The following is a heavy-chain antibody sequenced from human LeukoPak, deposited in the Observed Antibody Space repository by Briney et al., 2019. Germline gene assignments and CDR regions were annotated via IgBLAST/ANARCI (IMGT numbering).Heavy chain of an antibody. D-gene: IGHD2-2*01. CDR3: ARDECTSCSYYYLYGMDV. CDR2: LSFDGSKK. CDR1: GFSFSGYW. J-gene: IGHJ6*02. Sequence: GGSLRLSCAASGFSFSGYWMSWVRQAPGKGLEWVAALSFDGSKKYYADSVKGRFTVSRDNSRNTLYLHMNSLRAEDTAVYYCARDECTSCSYYYLYGMDVWGQGTTVTVSS. V-gene: IGHV3-30*03.